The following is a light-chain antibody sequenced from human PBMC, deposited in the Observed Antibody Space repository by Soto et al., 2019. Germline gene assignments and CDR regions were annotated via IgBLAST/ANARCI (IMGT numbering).Light chain of an antibody. CDR1: QSISSW. Sequence: DIRMTQSPSTLSASVGDRVTITCRARQSISSWLAWYQQKPGKAPKLLIYQASSLESGVPSRFSGSGNGTEFTLTISSLQPDAFATYYCQQYNSYSRTFGQGTKVEIK. J-gene: IGKJ1*01. V-gene: IGKV1-5*03. CDR3: QQYNSYSRT. CDR2: QAS.